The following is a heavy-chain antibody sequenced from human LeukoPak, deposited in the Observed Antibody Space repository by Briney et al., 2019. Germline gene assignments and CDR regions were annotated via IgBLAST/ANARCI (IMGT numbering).Heavy chain of an antibody. Sequence: PGRFLRLSCEASGFTFSIYWMTWVRQAPGKGLEWVANLKQDGSEKYYVDSVKGRFTISRDNARNSLYLQMNSLRVEDTAVYYCARGFDWGQLLSPFDPWGQGTLVTVSS. D-gene: IGHD2-2*01. V-gene: IGHV3-7*01. CDR2: LKQDGSEK. CDR3: ARGFDWGQLLSPFDP. J-gene: IGHJ5*02. CDR1: GFTFSIYW.